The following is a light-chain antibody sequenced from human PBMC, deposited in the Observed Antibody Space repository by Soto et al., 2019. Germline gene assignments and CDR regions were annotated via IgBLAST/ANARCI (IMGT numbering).Light chain of an antibody. J-gene: IGLJ2*01. Sequence: NFMLTQPHSVSESPGKTVTISCAGSGGSIASNYVQWYQQRPGSAPTPVIYADDQRPSGVPDRFSGSLDISSNSASLTISGLTTEDEADYYCQSYGATHLVFGGGTQLTVL. CDR2: ADD. CDR1: GGSIASNY. CDR3: QSYGATHLV. V-gene: IGLV6-57*02.